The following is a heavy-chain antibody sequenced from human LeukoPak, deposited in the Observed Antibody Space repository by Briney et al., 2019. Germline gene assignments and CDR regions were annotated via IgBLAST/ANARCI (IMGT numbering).Heavy chain of an antibody. CDR3: AKAYTRSWYAAFDF. J-gene: IGHJ3*01. V-gene: IGHV3-23*01. Sequence: GGSLRLSCAASGFTFSSYRMSWVRQAPGKGLEWVSAIIDSGGATYYADSVKGRFTISRDNSKNTVYLQMNGLRGDDSAKYYCAKAYTRSWYAAFDFWGQGTMVAISS. D-gene: IGHD6-13*01. CDR2: IIDSGGAT. CDR1: GFTFSSYR.